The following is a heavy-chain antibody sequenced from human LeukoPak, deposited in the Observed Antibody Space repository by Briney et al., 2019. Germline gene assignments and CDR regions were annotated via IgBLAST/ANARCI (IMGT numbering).Heavy chain of an antibody. CDR3: ARSSPYSSGWAVWYFDY. CDR2: ISSNGGST. V-gene: IGHV3-64*01. J-gene: IGHJ4*02. CDR1: GFTFSSYA. D-gene: IGHD6-19*01. Sequence: GRSLRLSCAASGFTFSSYAMHWVRQAPGKGLEYVSAISSNGGSTYYANSVKGRFTISRDNSKNTLYLQMGSLRAEDMAVYYCARSSPYSSGWAVWYFDYWGQGTLVTVSS.